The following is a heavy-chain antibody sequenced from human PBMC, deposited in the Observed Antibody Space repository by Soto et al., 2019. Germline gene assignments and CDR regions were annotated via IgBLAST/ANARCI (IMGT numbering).Heavy chain of an antibody. Sequence: SSEALSLTCTVPGGYISSGGYYWSWIRQHPGKGLEWIGYIYYSGSTYYNPSLKSRVTISVDTSKNQFSLKLSSVTAADTAVYYCARAKYYYDSSGYYGPDAFDIWGQGTMVTVSS. CDR3: ARAKYYYDSSGYYGPDAFDI. J-gene: IGHJ3*02. CDR1: GGYISSGGYY. CDR2: IYYSGST. D-gene: IGHD3-22*01. V-gene: IGHV4-31*03.